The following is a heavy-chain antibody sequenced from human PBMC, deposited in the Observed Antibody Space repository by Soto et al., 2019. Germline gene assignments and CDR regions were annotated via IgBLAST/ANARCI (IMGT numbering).Heavy chain of an antibody. CDR3: ARSPLLGWLQCWHFDY. Sequence: QVQLVQSGAEVKKPGASVKVSCKASGYTFTTYYIHWVRQAPGQGLEWIGVINPSGGSATYTQNLQERVTMTRDTSTSTVTMELGSLTTDDTALYDCARSPLLGWLQCWHFDYWGQGALVTVSS. CDR2: INPSGGSA. D-gene: IGHD5-12*01. V-gene: IGHV1-46*04. J-gene: IGHJ4*02. CDR1: GYTFTTYY.